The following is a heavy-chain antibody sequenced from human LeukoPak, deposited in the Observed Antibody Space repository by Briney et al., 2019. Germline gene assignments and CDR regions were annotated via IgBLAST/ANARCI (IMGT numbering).Heavy chain of an antibody. CDR2: ISAYSGNT. J-gene: IGHJ3*02. Sequence: GASVKVSCKASGYTFTSYGISWVRQAPGQGLEWMGWISAYSGNTNYAQNLQGRVTMTTDTSTSTVYLELRSLRSDDTAVYYCARPRSLMTRDAFDIWGQGTMVTVSS. CDR1: GYTFTSYG. D-gene: IGHD3-16*01. CDR3: ARPRSLMTRDAFDI. V-gene: IGHV1-18*01.